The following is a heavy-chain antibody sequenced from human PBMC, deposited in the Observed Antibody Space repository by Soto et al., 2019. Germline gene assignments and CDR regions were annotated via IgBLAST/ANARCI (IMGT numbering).Heavy chain of an antibody. CDR1: GYIFSGYA. CDR2: INAGNGNT. Sequence: ASVKVSCKASGYIFSGYAIHWVRQAPGQGLEWMGWINAGNGNTQYSQKFQGRVTLSRDTPATTVSLELTSLTSEDTAVYFCARTDLWPPQLVPDFWGQGTLVTVSS. J-gene: IGHJ4*02. V-gene: IGHV1-3*01. CDR3: ARTDLWPPQLVPDF. D-gene: IGHD6-13*01.